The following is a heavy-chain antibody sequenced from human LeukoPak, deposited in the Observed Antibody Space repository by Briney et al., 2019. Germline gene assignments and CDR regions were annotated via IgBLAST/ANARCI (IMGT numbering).Heavy chain of an antibody. CDR1: GFTFSSYG. CDR3: ARDPSSGWYLKGWFDP. J-gene: IGHJ5*02. V-gene: IGHV3-21*01. Sequence: GGSLRLSCAASGFTFSSYGMYWVRQAPGKGLEWVSFISTSSSYIYYADSVKGRFTISRDNARNSVYLQMNSLRAEDTAVYYCARDPSSGWYLKGWFDPWGQGTLVTVSS. CDR2: ISTSSSYI. D-gene: IGHD6-19*01.